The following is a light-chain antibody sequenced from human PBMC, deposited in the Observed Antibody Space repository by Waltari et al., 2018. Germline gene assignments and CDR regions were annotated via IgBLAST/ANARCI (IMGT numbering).Light chain of an antibody. CDR1: QDIRDF. CDR3: QLLNSYQWT. V-gene: IGKV1-9*01. CDR2: AAS. J-gene: IGKJ1*01. Sequence: IQLTHPPSSPPASVGDRVTSTCRTSQDIRDFLAWYQQKPGTVPKLLIYAASTLQRGGPSIFSGRGSGTDCTLTVSSLQPEDVATYSGQLLNSYQWTFGQGTKVEMK.